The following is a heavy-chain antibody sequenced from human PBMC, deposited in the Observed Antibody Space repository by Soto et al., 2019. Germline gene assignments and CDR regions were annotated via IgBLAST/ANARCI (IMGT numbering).Heavy chain of an antibody. Sequence: ASVKVSCKASGYTFTSYDINWVRQATGQGLEWMGWMNPNSGSTGYAQKFQGRVTMTRNTSISTAYMELSSLRSEDTAVYYCAREYSSGFSFFDYWGQGTLVTVSS. CDR1: GYTFTSYD. CDR3: AREYSSGFSFFDY. J-gene: IGHJ4*02. CDR2: MNPNSGST. D-gene: IGHD6-19*01. V-gene: IGHV1-8*01.